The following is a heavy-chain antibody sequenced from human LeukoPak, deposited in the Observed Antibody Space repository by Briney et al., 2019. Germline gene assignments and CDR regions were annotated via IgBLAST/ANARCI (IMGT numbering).Heavy chain of an antibody. V-gene: IGHV3-7*01. J-gene: IGHJ4*02. CDR2: LKEYGSEI. CDR3: ARPRGCGSSRCNNFDY. D-gene: IGHD2-2*01. Sequence: PGGSLRLSCAVSGFTFSGFSMSWVRQAPGKGLEWVAKLKEYGSEIFYVDSVKGRLTISRDNAKNSLYLQMTRLRAEDTAVYYCARPRGCGSSRCNNFDYWGQGTLVTVSS. CDR1: GFTFSGFS.